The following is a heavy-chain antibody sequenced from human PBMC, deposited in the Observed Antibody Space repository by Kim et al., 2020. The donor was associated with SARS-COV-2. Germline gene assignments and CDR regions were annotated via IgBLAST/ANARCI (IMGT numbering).Heavy chain of an antibody. D-gene: IGHD3-22*01. CDR1: GFTFSSYE. V-gene: IGHV3-48*03. CDR2: ISSSGSTI. Sequence: GGSLRLSCAASGFTFSSYEMNWVRQAPGKGLEWVSYISSSGSTIYYADSVKGRFTISRDNAKNSLYLQMNSLRAEDTAVYYCARMVGHYYDTGRGYYFDYWGQGTLVTVSS. J-gene: IGHJ4*02. CDR3: ARMVGHYYDTGRGYYFDY.